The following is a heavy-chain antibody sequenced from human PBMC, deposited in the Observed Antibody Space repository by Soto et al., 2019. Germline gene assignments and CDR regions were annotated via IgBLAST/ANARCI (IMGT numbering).Heavy chain of an antibody. J-gene: IGHJ3*02. CDR1: VGSISSGGYS. CDR3: ARSRVGYYDSSGYWIDAFDI. D-gene: IGHD3-22*01. Sequence: SETLSLTCSVSVGSISSGGYSWSWIRQPPGKGLEWIGYIYHSGSTYYNPSLKSRVTISVDRSKNQFSLKLSSVTAADTAVYYCARSRVGYYDSSGYWIDAFDIWGQGTMVTVSS. CDR2: IYHSGST. V-gene: IGHV4-30-2*01.